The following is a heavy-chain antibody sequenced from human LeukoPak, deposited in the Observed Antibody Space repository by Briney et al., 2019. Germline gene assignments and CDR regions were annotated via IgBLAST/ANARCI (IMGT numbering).Heavy chain of an antibody. V-gene: IGHV3-7*03. CDR1: GFTFSSYS. D-gene: IGHD3-22*01. J-gene: IGHJ4*02. CDR3: ARSMYYYDSSGYYY. Sequence: GGSLRLSCAASGFTFSSYSMNWVRQAPGKGLEWVANIKQDGSEKYYVDSVKGRFTISRDNAKNSLYLQMNSLRAEDTAVYYCARSMYYYDSSGYYYWGQGTLVTVSS. CDR2: IKQDGSEK.